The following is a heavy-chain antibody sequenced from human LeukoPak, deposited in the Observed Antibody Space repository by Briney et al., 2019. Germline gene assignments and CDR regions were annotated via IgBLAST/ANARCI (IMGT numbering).Heavy chain of an antibody. CDR1: GGSISSSSYY. J-gene: IGHJ4*02. CDR2: IYYSGST. CDR3: AREGHAVDTAMVDY. V-gene: IGHV4-39*07. D-gene: IGHD5-18*01. Sequence: SETLSLTCTVSGGSISSSSYYWGWIRQPPGKGLEWIGSIYYSGSTYYNPSLKSRVTIPVDRSKNQFSLKLSSVTAADTAVYYCAREGHAVDTAMVDYWGQGTLVTVSS.